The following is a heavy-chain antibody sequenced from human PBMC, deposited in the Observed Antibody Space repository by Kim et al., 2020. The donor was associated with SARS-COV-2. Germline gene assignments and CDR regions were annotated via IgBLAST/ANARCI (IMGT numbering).Heavy chain of an antibody. J-gene: IGHJ4*02. CDR3: ASGRYSSSLWYFDY. V-gene: IGHV4-4*02. CDR1: GGSISSSNW. CDR2: IYHSGST. Sequence: SETLSLTCAVSGGSISSSNWWSWVRQPPGKGLEWIGEIYHSGSTNYNPSLKSRVTISVDKSKNQFSLKLSSVTAADTAVYYCASGRYSSSLWYFDYWGQGTLVTVSS. D-gene: IGHD6-13*01.